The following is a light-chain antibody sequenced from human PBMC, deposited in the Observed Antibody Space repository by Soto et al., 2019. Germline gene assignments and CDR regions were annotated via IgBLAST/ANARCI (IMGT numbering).Light chain of an antibody. CDR1: QSVGLS. CDR3: QQRTSWPPWT. V-gene: IGKV3-11*01. Sequence: EVVLTQSPATLSLSPGGRATPSCRASQSVGLSLAWYQQKPGQAPRLLIYDASERASGIPARFSGSGSGTDFTLTISSLEPEDFAVYYCQQRTSWPPWTFGQGTKVEIK. CDR2: DAS. J-gene: IGKJ1*01.